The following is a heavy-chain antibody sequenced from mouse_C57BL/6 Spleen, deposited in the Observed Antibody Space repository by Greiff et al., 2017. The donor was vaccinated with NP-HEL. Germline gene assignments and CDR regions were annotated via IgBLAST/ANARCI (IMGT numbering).Heavy chain of an antibody. Sequence: EVQGVESGAELVRPGASVKLSCTASGFNIKDYYMHWVKQRPEQGLEWIGRIDPEDGDTEYAPKFQGKATMTADTSYNTAYLQISSLTSEGTAVYYSTPLFYSAYSDYWGQGTPLTVSS. CDR1: GFNIKDYY. J-gene: IGHJ2*01. CDR3: TPLFYSAYSDY. CDR2: IDPEDGDT. V-gene: IGHV14-1*01. D-gene: IGHD1-1*01.